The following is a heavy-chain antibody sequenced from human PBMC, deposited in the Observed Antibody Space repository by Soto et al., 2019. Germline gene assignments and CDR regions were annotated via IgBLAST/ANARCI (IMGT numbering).Heavy chain of an antibody. J-gene: IGHJ3*02. CDR2: ISYDGSNK. CDR1: GFTFSSYG. CDR3: AKDRHAFDI. Sequence: QVQLVESGGGVVQPGRSLRLSCAASGFTFSSYGVHWVRQAPGKGLEWVAVISYDGSNKYYADSVKGRFTISRDNSKNTLYLQMNSLRAEDTAVYYCAKDRHAFDIWGQGTMVTVSS. V-gene: IGHV3-30*18.